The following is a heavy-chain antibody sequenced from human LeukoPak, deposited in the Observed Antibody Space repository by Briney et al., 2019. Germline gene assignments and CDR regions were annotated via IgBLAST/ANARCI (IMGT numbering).Heavy chain of an antibody. Sequence: SGPTLVKPTQTLTLTCTLYGFSFIRRGVGVGLNRHPPVNALEWPALIYWDDNRRYSPSLKSRFTITKDNSKNHVVLTFTNMDPVDTDSYYCAHSFSSSHRLKFKHFQPWGQGTLVTVSS. CDR3: AHSFSSSHRLKFKHFQP. CDR2: IYWDDNR. CDR1: GFSFIRRGVG. V-gene: IGHV2-5*02. J-gene: IGHJ1*01. D-gene: IGHD6-13*01.